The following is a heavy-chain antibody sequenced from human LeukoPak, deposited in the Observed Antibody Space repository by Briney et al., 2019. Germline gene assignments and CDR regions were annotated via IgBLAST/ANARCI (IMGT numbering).Heavy chain of an antibody. CDR2: IKTNTAGGGGTT. CDR1: GFTFSNAW. J-gene: IGHJ3*02. CDR3: TTNDAFDI. Sequence: PGGSLRLSCTASGFTFSNAWMSWVRQAPGKGLEWVSRIKTNTAGGGGTTDYAAPLKGRFTISRDDSKNTLYLQMNSLKTEDTAVYYCTTNDAFDIWGQGTMVTVTS. V-gene: IGHV3-15*01.